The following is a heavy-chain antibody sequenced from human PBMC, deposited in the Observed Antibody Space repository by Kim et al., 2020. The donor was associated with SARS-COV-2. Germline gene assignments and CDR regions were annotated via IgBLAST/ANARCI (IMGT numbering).Heavy chain of an antibody. CDR3: VKGGWADY. D-gene: IGHD6-19*01. Sequence: SDDKAYSAHSVKGRFTISRDNSKHPLYLQMNSLRVEDTAEYYCVKGGWADYWGQGTRVTVSS. V-gene: IGHV3-23*01. J-gene: IGHJ4*02. CDR2: SDDKA.